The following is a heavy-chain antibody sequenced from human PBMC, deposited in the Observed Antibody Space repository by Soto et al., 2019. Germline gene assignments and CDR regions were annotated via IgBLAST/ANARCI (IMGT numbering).Heavy chain of an antibody. CDR2: IYYSGSS. J-gene: IGHJ4*02. CDR3: ARALPWAWGIDY. D-gene: IGHD1-26*01. Sequence: SETLSLTCTVSGGSISSGGYYWSWIRQHPGKGLEWIGYIYYSGSSYYNPSLKSRVTISVDTSNNQFSLKLSSVTAADTAVYYCARALPWAWGIDYWGQGTLVTVYS. CDR1: GGSISSGGYY. V-gene: IGHV4-31*03.